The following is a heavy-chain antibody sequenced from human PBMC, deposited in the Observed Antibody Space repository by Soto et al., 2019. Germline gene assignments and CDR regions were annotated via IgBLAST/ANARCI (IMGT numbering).Heavy chain of an antibody. CDR1: GFSLSSYA. D-gene: IGHD2-15*01. J-gene: IGHJ4*02. Sequence: QVRLVESGGGVVQPGGSLRLSCATSGFSLSSYAMHWVRQAPGKGLEWVALMSYDETKKYCADSVKGRFTISRDTSKNTLFLQMNNLRVEDTAVYYCAKDRRDGDFMHILVVDFWGQGALVTVSS. CDR3: AKDRRDGDFMHILVVDF. V-gene: IGHV3-30*18. CDR2: MSYDETKK.